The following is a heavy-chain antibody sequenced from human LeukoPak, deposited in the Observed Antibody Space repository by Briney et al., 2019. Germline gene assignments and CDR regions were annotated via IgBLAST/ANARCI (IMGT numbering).Heavy chain of an antibody. J-gene: IGHJ4*02. CDR1: GFTFSNYW. D-gene: IGHD2-2*01. V-gene: IGHV3-74*01. CDR2: INTDGSST. CDR3: ARDLRYCSSTSCYDPNFDY. Sequence: GGSLRLSCAASGFTFSNYWMHWVRQAPGKGLVWVSRINTDGSSTSYADSVKGRFTISRDNAKNTLYLQMNSLRAEDTAVYYCARDLRYCSSTSCYDPNFDYWGQGTLVTLSS.